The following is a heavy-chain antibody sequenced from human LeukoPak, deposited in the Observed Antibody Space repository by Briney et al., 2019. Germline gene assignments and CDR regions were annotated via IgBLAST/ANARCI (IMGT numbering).Heavy chain of an antibody. J-gene: IGHJ4*02. V-gene: IGHV1-18*04. CDR1: GYIFTNYD. Sequence: ASVKVSCKTSGYIFTNYDINWVRQAPGQGLEWMGWISPYNGDTKYAQKFQDRVTMSTDTSTSTTYMGLRSLRSDDTAVYYCTRATGGLLDYWGQGTLVTVSS. CDR3: TRATGGLLDY. D-gene: IGHD1-1*01. CDR2: ISPYNGDT.